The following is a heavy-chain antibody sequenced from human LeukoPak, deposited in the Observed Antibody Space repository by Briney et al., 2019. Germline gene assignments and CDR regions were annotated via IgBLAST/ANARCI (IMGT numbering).Heavy chain of an antibody. V-gene: IGHV3-64*01. CDR2: ISSNGGST. D-gene: IGHD2-15*01. CDR1: GFTFSSYA. Sequence: GGSLRLSCAASGFTFSSYAMHWVRQAPGRGLEYVSAISSNGGSTYYANSVKGRFTISRDNSKNTLYLQMGSLRAEDMAVYYCASGVGPFDTWGQGTMVTVSS. CDR3: ASGVGPFDT. J-gene: IGHJ3*02.